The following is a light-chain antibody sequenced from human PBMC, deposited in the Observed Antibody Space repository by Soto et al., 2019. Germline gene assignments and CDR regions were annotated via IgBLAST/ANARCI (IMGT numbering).Light chain of an antibody. CDR1: TANIGTNT. CDR3: ATWDDSVYV. V-gene: IGLV1-44*01. Sequence: QSVLTQPPSASGTPGQRVTISCSGSTANIGTNTVNWFQHLPGSAPKLHIYTNDQRPSGVPDRFPGSRSGTSASLAISGLQSEDEADYYCATWDDSVYVFGTGTKVTVL. CDR2: TND. J-gene: IGLJ1*01.